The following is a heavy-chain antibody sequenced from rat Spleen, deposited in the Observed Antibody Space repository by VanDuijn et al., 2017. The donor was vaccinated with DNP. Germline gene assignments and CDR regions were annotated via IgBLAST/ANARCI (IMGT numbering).Heavy chain of an antibody. CDR2: ISYDGGST. CDR3: ARASGGARWYFDF. V-gene: IGHV5-7*01. Sequence: EVQLVESGGGFVQPGRSLKLSCVASGFTFSDYNMAWVRQAPKRGLEWVATISYDGGSTFYRDSVKGRFTISRENARNTLYLQMDSLRSEGTATYYCARASGGARWYFDFWGPGTMVTVSS. CDR1: GFTFSDYN. J-gene: IGHJ1*01. D-gene: IGHD1-4*01.